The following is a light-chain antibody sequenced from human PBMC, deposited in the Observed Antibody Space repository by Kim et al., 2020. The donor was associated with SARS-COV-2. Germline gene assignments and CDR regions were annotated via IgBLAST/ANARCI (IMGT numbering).Light chain of an antibody. CDR1: QTVSSNY. CDR2: GAS. CDR3: QQYGSPAWT. V-gene: IGKV3-20*01. Sequence: SPGERATLSCRASQTVSSNYLAWFQQKPGQAPRILLYGASSRASDIPDRFSGSGSGTDFTLTISRLEPEDCAVYYCQQYGSPAWTFGQGTKVDIK. J-gene: IGKJ1*01.